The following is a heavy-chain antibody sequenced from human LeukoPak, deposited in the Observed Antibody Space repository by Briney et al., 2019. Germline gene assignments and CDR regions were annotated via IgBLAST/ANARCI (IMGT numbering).Heavy chain of an antibody. V-gene: IGHV1-8*01. CDR3: ARVGAMVRGVKRGMDV. D-gene: IGHD3-10*01. Sequence: ASVKVSCKASGYTFTSYDINWVRQATGQGLEWMGWMNPNSGNTGYAQKFQGRVTMTRNTSISTAYMELSSLRSEDTAVYYCARVGAMVRGVKRGMDVWGQGTTVTVSS. CDR2: MNPNSGNT. CDR1: GYTFTSYD. J-gene: IGHJ6*02.